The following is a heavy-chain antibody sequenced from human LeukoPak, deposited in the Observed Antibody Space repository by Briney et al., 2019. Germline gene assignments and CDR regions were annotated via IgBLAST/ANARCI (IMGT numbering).Heavy chain of an antibody. J-gene: IGHJ4*02. CDR2: INDNGGQR. Sequence: PGGSLRLSCAASGFAFNNYAMTWVRQAPGKGLEWVSNINDNGGQRHYADSVKGRFTISRDNSKNMMFLQMDSLRAEDTAVYYCANTQWKVGATDYFDYWGQGILVTVSS. CDR1: GFAFNNYA. CDR3: ANTQWKVGATDYFDY. D-gene: IGHD1-26*01. V-gene: IGHV3-23*01.